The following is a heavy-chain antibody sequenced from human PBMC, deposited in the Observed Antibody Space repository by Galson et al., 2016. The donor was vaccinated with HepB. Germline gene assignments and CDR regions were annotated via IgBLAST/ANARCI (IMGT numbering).Heavy chain of an antibody. J-gene: IGHJ6*02. CDR1: GFTLSEYY. Sequence: SLRLSCAASGFTLSEYYMTWVRQVPGKGLEWVATINQDGLTWYVESGKGRFTISRDKAENSLHLQMNSLRAEDTAVYHCTRWSSGMDVWGQGTTVTVSS. CDR3: TRWSSGMDV. V-gene: IGHV3-7*01. CDR2: INQDGLT.